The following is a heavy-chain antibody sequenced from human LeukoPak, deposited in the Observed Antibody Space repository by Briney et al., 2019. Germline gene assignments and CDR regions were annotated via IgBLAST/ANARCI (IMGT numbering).Heavy chain of an antibody. V-gene: IGHV3-21*01. CDR2: ISSSSSYI. J-gene: IGHJ4*02. CDR1: GFTFSSYS. CDR3: ARVSGSYSYYFDY. D-gene: IGHD1-26*01. Sequence: GGSLRLSSAASGFTFSSYSMNWVRQAPGKGLEWVSSISSSSSYIYYADSVKGRFTISRDNAKNSLYLQMNSLRAEDTAVYYCARVSGSYSYYFDYWGQGTLVTVSS.